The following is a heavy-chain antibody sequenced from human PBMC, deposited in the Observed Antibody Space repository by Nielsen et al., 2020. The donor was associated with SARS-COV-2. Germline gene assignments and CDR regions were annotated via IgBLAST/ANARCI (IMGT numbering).Heavy chain of an antibody. D-gene: IGHD1-7*01. CDR2: VYYRGST. V-gene: IGHV4-59*13. Sequence: GSLRLSCTVSGASISRYYWSWIRQTPGKGLEWIGYVYYRGSTNYNPSFESRVTMSVDTSKNQFSLKLNSVSAADTAVYYCAREIEWNFFDYWGQGTLVTVSS. CDR1: GASISRYY. J-gene: IGHJ4*02. CDR3: AREIEWNFFDY.